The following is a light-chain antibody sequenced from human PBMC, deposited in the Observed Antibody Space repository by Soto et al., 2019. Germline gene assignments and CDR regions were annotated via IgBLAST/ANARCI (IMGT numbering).Light chain of an antibody. CDR2: AAS. CDR1: QGIRVD. Sequence: AIQMTQSPSSLSASVGDTVTITCRASQGIRVDLGWYQQKPGKAPKLLIYAASTLQSGVPSRFSGSGYGTDFTLTISSLQPEDFATYYCLQDYNYPFTFGPGTKVDVK. V-gene: IGKV1-6*01. J-gene: IGKJ3*01. CDR3: LQDYNYPFT.